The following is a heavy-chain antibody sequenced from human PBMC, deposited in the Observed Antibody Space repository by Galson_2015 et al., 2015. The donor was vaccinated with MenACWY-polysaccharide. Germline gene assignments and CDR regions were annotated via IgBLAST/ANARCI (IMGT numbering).Heavy chain of an antibody. Sequence: SLRLSCAASGFSFSSYTLHWVRQAPGEGLVWVSRTNTDGSSTSYADSVKGRFTVSRDNAKNTVYLQMNSLRAEDTAVYYCARDPHCGAGCSIHDAFDVWGQGTKVTVSS. CDR2: TNTDGSST. CDR1: GFSFSSYT. J-gene: IGHJ3*01. V-gene: IGHV3-74*01. CDR3: ARDPHCGAGCSIHDAFDV. D-gene: IGHD2-21*02.